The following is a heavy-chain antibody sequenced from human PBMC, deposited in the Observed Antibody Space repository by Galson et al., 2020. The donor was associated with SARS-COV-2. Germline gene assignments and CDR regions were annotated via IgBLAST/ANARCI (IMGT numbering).Heavy chain of an antibody. CDR1: GGSISTTSYF. D-gene: IGHD4-17*01. CDR3: AGRGGTVTTQGFDL. CDR2: IYYSGTT. V-gene: IGHV4-39*01. Sequence: SETLSLTCTVSGGSISTTSYFWGWIRQPPGKGLEWIGTIYYSGTTYYNPSLRSRVTISVDTSTNQFSLKLNSVTAADTAVYYGAGRGGTVTTQGFDLWGRGTLVTVSS. J-gene: IGHJ2*01.